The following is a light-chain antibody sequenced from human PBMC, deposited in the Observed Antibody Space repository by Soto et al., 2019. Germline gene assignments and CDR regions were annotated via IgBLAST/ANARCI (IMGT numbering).Light chain of an antibody. V-gene: IGLV2-23*02. CDR2: DVN. CDR3: CSYAGSSTGV. J-gene: IGLJ3*02. CDR1: NSDVGSYNL. Sequence: QSALTQPASVSGSPGQSITISCTGTNSDVGSYNLVSWYQHHPGKAPQLMIYDVNKWPSGVSNRFSGSKSGNTASLTISGLQAEDEADYYCCSYAGSSTGVFGGGTKVTVL.